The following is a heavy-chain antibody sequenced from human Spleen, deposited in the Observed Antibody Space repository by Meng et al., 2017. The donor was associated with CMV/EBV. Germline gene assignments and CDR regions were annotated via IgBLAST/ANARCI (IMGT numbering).Heavy chain of an antibody. CDR1: GGTFSSYA. J-gene: IGHJ4*02. D-gene: IGHD6-6*01. Sequence: SVKVSCKASGGTFSSYAISWVRQAPGQGLEWMGGIIPIFGTANYAQKFQGRVTITTDESTSTAYMELSSLRSEDTAVYYCASQSIAARLFDYWGQGTLVTVSS. CDR2: IIPIFGTA. V-gene: IGHV1-69*05. CDR3: ASQSIAARLFDY.